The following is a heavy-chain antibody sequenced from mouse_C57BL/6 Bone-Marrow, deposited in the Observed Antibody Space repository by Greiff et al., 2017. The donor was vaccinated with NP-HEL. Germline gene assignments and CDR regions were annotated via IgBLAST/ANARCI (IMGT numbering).Heavy chain of an antibody. V-gene: IGHV5-9-1*02. CDR2: ISSGGDYI. J-gene: IGHJ3*01. CDR3: TNYYDYDGGFAY. Sequence: EVHLVESGEGLVKPGGSLKLSCAASGFTFSSYAMSWVRQTPEKRLEWVAYISSGGDYIYYADTVKGRFTISRDNARNTLYLQMSSLKSEDTAMYYCTNYYDYDGGFAYWGQGTLVTVSA. D-gene: IGHD2-4*01. CDR1: GFTFSSYA.